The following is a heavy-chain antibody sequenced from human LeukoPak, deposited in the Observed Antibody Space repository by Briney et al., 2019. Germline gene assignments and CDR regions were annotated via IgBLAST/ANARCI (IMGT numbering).Heavy chain of an antibody. J-gene: IGHJ6*03. CDR3: ASGPITMVRGALYYYYYMDV. CDR1: GGSISSSSYY. D-gene: IGHD3-10*01. CDR2: IYYSGST. V-gene: IGHV4-39*01. Sequence: SETLSLTCTVSGGSISSSSYYWGWIRQPPGKGLEWIGSIYYSGSTYYNPSLKSRVTISADTSKNQFSLKLSSVTAADTAVYYCASGPITMVRGALYYYYYMDVWGKGTTVTVSS.